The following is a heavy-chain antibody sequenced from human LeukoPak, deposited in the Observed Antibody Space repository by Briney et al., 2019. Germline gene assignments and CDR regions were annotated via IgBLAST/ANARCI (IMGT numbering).Heavy chain of an antibody. CDR1: GGSISSYY. Sequence: SETLSLTCTVSGGSISSYYWRWIRQPPGKGLEWIGYIHYSGSTNYNPSLKSRVTISVDTSKNQFSLKLSSVTAADTAVYYCARLDFWSGYGDYWGQGTLVTVSS. CDR3: ARLDFWSGYGDY. CDR2: IHYSGST. J-gene: IGHJ4*02. V-gene: IGHV4-59*12. D-gene: IGHD3-3*01.